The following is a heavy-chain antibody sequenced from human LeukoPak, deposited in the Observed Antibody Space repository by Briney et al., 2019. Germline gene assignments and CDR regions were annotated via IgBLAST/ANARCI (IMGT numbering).Heavy chain of an antibody. D-gene: IGHD1-1*01. CDR2: ISAYNGNT. V-gene: IGHV1-18*01. CDR3: ARDPCWIPRRSSFDY. CDR1: GYTFTSYG. Sequence: ASVKVSCKASGYTFTSYGISWVRQAPGQGLEWMGWISAYNGNTNYAQKLQGRVTMTTDTSTSTAYMELRSLRSDDTAVYYCARDPCWIPRRSSFDYWGQGTLVTVSS. J-gene: IGHJ4*02.